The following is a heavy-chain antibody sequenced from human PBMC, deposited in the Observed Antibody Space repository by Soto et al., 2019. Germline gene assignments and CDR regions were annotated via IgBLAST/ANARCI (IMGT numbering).Heavy chain of an antibody. V-gene: IGHV4-59*01. Sequence: PSETLSLTCTVPGGSISSYYWSWIRQPPGKGLEWLGYIYYSGSTNYNPSLKSRVTISVDTSKNQFSLKLSSVTAADTAVYYCAREVLPIYSYGACHPWGQGTLVTGSS. CDR2: IYYSGST. D-gene: IGHD5-18*01. CDR3: AREVLPIYSYGACHP. J-gene: IGHJ5*02. CDR1: GGSISSYY.